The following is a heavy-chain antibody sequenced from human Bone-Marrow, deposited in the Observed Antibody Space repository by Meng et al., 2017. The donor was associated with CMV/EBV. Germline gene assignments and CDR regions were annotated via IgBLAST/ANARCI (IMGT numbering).Heavy chain of an antibody. D-gene: IGHD2-2*01. V-gene: IGHV3-48*04. CDR3: ARDRLRGVVVPAATLNWFDP. CDR1: GFTFSSYS. J-gene: IGHJ5*02. Sequence: GGSLRLSCAASGFTFSSYSMNWVRQAPGKGLEWVSYISSSSSTIYYADSVKGRFTISRDNAKNSLYLQMNSLRAEDTAVYYCARDRLRGVVVPAATLNWFDPWGQGTLVTVSS. CDR2: ISSSSSTI.